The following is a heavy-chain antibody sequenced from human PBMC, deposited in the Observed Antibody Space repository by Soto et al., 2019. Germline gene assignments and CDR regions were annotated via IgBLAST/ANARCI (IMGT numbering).Heavy chain of an antibody. CDR3: ARSVAVPGAHIDY. J-gene: IGHJ4*02. CDR2: VYYTGST. Sequence: PSETLSLTCSVCGGCISGSYWSWIRQSPGKGLEWLGYVYYTGSTNYSPSLRSRVSISVDTSKNEFSLRLGSVTAADTAVYFCARSVAVPGAHIDYWGQGTQVTVSS. CDR1: GGCISGSY. D-gene: IGHD6-19*01. V-gene: IGHV4-59*01.